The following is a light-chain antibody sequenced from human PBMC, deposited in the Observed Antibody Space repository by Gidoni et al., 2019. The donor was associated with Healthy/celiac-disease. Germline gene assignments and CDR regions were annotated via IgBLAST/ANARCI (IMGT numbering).Light chain of an antibody. Sequence: DIQMTQSPYSLSASVGDRVTITCLSSQSISSYLNWYQQKPGKAPKILIYTASSLQSGVPSRFSGSGSGTDFTLTIISLQAEDFAIYYCQQCYSTPRTFXQXTKVEIK. CDR2: TAS. J-gene: IGKJ1*01. V-gene: IGKV1-39*01. CDR3: QQCYSTPRT. CDR1: QSISSY.